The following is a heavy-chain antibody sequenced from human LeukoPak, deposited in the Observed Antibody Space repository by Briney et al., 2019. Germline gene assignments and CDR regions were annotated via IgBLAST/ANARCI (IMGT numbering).Heavy chain of an antibody. J-gene: IGHJ3*02. D-gene: IGHD6-19*01. CDR2: ISGSGGST. CDR3: AKPLGWGLLRAFDI. V-gene: IGHV3-23*01. CDR1: GFTFSSYA. Sequence: PGGSLRLSCAASGFTFSSYAMSWVRQAQGQGLEWVSAISGSGGSTYYADSVKGRFTISRDNSKNTLYLQMNSLRAEDTAVYYCAKPLGWGLLRAFDIWGQGTMVTVSS.